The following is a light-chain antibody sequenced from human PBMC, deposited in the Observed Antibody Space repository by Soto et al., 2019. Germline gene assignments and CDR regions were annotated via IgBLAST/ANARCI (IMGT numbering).Light chain of an antibody. CDR2: GAS. V-gene: IGKV3-20*01. CDR1: ESVASSY. J-gene: IGKJ1*01. Sequence: EIVLAQSPGTLSLSPAERSTLSCMASESVASSYLAWYQQKPGQAPRLLIYGASSRATGIPDRFSGSGSGTDFTPTISSLQPDDFATYYCQHYNSYSEAFGQGTKVDIK. CDR3: QHYNSYSEA.